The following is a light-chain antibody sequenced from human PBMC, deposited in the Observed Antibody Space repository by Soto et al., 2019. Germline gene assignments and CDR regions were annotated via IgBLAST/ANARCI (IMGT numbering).Light chain of an antibody. J-gene: IGKJ4*01. Sequence: DIQMTQSPSTLSASVGDRVTITCRASQSISSWLAWYQQKPGKAPKLLIYKASSLESGVPSRLSGSGSGTEFTLTISSLQPDDFATYYCQQYNSYSFGGGTKVEIK. V-gene: IGKV1-5*03. CDR1: QSISSW. CDR3: QQYNSYS. CDR2: KAS.